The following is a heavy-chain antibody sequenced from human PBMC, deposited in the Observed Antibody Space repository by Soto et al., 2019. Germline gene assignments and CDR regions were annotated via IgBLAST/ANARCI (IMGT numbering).Heavy chain of an antibody. CDR2: ISGSGGST. D-gene: IGHD6-6*01. CDR3: AKDSGSSSFFHSYYYGMDV. J-gene: IGHJ6*02. CDR1: GFTFSSYA. V-gene: IGHV3-23*01. Sequence: PGGSLRLSCAAAGFTFSSYAMSWVRQAPGKGLEWVSAISGSGGSTYYADSVKGRFTISRDNSKNTLYLQMNSLRAEDTAVYYCAKDSGSSSFFHSYYYGMDVWGQGTTVTVSS.